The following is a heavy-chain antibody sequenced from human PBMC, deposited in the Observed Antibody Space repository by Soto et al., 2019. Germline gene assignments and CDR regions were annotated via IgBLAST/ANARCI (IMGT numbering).Heavy chain of an antibody. CDR2: TYYRSKWYN. Sequence: PSQTLSLTCDISGDSVSSNSAAWNWIRQSPSSGLEWLGKTYYRSKWYNDYAVSVRGRITINTDTSKNQFSLQPKSLTPDDTAVYYCARGRATGRGDWLEPWGQGTQVTVSS. CDR1: GDSVSSNSAA. V-gene: IGHV6-1*01. D-gene: IGHD2-15*01. CDR3: ARGRATGRGDWLEP. J-gene: IGHJ5*02.